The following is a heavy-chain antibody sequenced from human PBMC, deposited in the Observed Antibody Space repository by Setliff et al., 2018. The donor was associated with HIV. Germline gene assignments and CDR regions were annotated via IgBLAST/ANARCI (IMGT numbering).Heavy chain of an antibody. CDR1: GFLFSDHG. Sequence: GGSLRLSCTASGFLFSDHGMSWVRQAPGKGLEWVSFIGGDADNTYYADSVKGRFTISRDNSKNTLYLQMNSLRAEDTAVYYCAKDLAYSSGWYNPHDAFDIWGQGTMVTVSS. CDR2: IGGDADNT. V-gene: IGHV3-23*01. CDR3: AKDLAYSSGWYNPHDAFDI. J-gene: IGHJ3*02. D-gene: IGHD6-19*01.